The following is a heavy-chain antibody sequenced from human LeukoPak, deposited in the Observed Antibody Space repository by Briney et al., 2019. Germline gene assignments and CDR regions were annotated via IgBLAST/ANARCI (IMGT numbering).Heavy chain of an antibody. V-gene: IGHV3-23*01. J-gene: IGHJ4*02. D-gene: IGHD3-16*01. CDR2: LRGDGET. CDR3: AKASWVSSADAVL. CDR1: GFTFSNYA. Sequence: GGSLGLSCAASGFTFSNYAMSWVRRAPAGGLEWVSSLRGDGETFYADSVKGRFTLSRDHLRNTVYLQLNNLRLDDTAVYYCAKASWVSSADAVLWGQGTLVTVSS.